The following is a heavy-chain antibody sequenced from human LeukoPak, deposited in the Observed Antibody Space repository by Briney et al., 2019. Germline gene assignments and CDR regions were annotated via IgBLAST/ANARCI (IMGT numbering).Heavy chain of an antibody. CDR3: ARGAQVGATDAFDI. Sequence: PGRSLRLSCAASRFTFSSHGMHWVRQAPGKGLEWVAAIWYDGSNKYYADSVRGRFTISRDNSRNTLYLQMNSLRVEDTAVYYCARGAQVGATDAFDIWGQGILVTVSS. CDR1: RFTFSSHG. D-gene: IGHD1-26*01. J-gene: IGHJ3*02. CDR2: IWYDGSNK. V-gene: IGHV3-33*01.